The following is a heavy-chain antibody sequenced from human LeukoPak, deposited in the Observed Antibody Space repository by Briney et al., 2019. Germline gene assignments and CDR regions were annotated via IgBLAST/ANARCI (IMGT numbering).Heavy chain of an antibody. J-gene: IGHJ4*02. CDR2: IYHSGST. Sequence: SETLSLTCTVSGGSISSYYWSWIRQPPGKWLEWIGSIYHSGSTYYNPSLKSRVTISVDTSKNQFSLNLSSVTAADTAVYYCARVGGRITVFGVIGPHFDYWGQGTLVTVSS. V-gene: IGHV4-38-2*02. D-gene: IGHD3-3*01. CDR3: ARVGGRITVFGVIGPHFDY. CDR1: GGSISSYY.